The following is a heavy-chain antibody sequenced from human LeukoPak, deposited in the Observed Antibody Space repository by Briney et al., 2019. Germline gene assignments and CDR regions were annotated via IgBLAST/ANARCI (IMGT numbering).Heavy chain of an antibody. Sequence: PGGPLRLSCAASGFTFSSYGMHWVRQAPGKGLDWVPVISYDGSNKYYADSVKGRFTISRDNSKNTLYLQMTSLRAEDTAVYYCAKDVSPLRYFDWLPSDWGQGTLVTVSS. D-gene: IGHD3-9*01. J-gene: IGHJ4*02. CDR2: ISYDGSNK. V-gene: IGHV3-30*18. CDR1: GFTFSSYG. CDR3: AKDVSPLRYFDWLPSD.